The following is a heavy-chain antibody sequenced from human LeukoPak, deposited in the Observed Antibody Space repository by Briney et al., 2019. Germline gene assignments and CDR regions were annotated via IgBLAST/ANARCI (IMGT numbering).Heavy chain of an antibody. V-gene: IGHV4-39*01. Sequence: SETLSLTCTVSGGSISSSNYYWGWIRQPPGKGLEWVGSIFYSGSTYFNPSLKSRVTISVDTSKNQFSLKLSSVTAADTAVYYCARVSRVWGSYRQKPYYFDYWGQGTLVTVSS. CDR2: IFYSGST. CDR1: GGSISSSNYY. D-gene: IGHD3-16*02. CDR3: ARVSRVWGSYRQKPYYFDY. J-gene: IGHJ4*02.